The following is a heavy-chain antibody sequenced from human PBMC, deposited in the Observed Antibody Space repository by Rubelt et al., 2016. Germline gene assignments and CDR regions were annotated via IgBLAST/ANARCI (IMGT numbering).Heavy chain of an antibody. J-gene: IGHJ4*02. Sequence: QVQLQESGPGLVKPSQTLSLTCSVSGGSISSGGYYWSWIRQHPGKGLEWIGYIYYSGSTYYNPSLKSRITISVDTSKNQFSREVGSVTAADTAVYYCASLKQLYYFDYWGQGTLVTVSS. CDR2: IYYSGST. CDR3: ASLKQLYYFDY. V-gene: IGHV4-31*03. CDR1: GGSISSGGYY. D-gene: IGHD5-18*01.